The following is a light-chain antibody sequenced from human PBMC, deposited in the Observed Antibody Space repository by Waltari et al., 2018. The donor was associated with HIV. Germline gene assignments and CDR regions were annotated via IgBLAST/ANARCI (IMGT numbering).Light chain of an antibody. CDR1: ALPKKY. V-gene: IGLV3-10*01. J-gene: IGLJ1*01. Sequence: SYELTQPPSVSVSPGQTARIICSGDALPKKYTYWYQQKSGQAPVLVIYEDDKRTSGIPEGFSGSSAGTTATLTISGAQVEDEADYYCYSTDNRGGHKRVFGNGTTVTVL. CDR3: YSTDNRGGHKRV. CDR2: EDD.